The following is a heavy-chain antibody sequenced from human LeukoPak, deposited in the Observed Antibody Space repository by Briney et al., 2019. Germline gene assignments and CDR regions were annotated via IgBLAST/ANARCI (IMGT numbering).Heavy chain of an antibody. CDR3: ARVGIAVAGTYYYYGMDA. Sequence: SQTLSLTCAISGDSVSSNSAAWNWIWQSPSRGLEWLGRTYYRSKWYNDYAVSVKSRITINPDTSKNQFSLQLNSVTPEDTAVYYCARVGIAVAGTYYYYGMDAWGQGTTVTVSS. CDR1: GDSVSSNSAA. D-gene: IGHD6-19*01. CDR2: TYYRSKWYN. V-gene: IGHV6-1*01. J-gene: IGHJ6*02.